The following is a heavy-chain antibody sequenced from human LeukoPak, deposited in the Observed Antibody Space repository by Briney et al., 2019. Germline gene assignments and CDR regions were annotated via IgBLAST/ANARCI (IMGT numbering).Heavy chain of an antibody. CDR3: ARGGPRRDGYSGFDY. CDR1: GGSISSYY. J-gene: IGHJ4*02. V-gene: IGHV4-59*01. Sequence: PSETLSLTCTVSGGSISSYYWSWIRQPPGKGLEWIGYIYYSGSTNYNPSLKSRVTISVDMSKNQFSLRLSSVTAADTAVYYCARGGPRRDGYSGFDYWGEGTLVTVSS. CDR2: IYYSGST. D-gene: IGHD5-24*01.